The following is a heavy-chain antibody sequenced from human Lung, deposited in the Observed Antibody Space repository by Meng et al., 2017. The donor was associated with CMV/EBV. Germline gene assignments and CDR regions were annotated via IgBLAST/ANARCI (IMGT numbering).Heavy chain of an antibody. CDR2: IYHSGST. D-gene: IGHD2-21*02. J-gene: IGHJ4*02. CDR1: GGSLSSRNW. CDR3: ARVGAYCGGDCYHPR. V-gene: IGHV4-4*02. Sequence: QVQLQESGPGLVKPSGTRSLTGAVSGGSLSSRNWWSWVRQPPGKGLEWIGEIYHSGSTNYNPSLKSRVTISVDESKNQFSLRLSSVTAADTAVYYCARVGAYCGGDCYHPRWGQGTLVTVSS.